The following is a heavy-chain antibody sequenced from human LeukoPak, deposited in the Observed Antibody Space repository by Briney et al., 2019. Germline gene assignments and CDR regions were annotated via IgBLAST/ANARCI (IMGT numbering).Heavy chain of an antibody. D-gene: IGHD3-10*01. CDR1: GFTFSSYA. CDR2: ISYDGSNK. V-gene: IGHV3-30*04. Sequence: PGGSLRLSCAASGFTFSSYAMHWVRQAPGKGLEWVAVISYDGSNKYYADSVKGRFTISRDNSKNTLYLQMNSLRAEDTAVYYCARGFGIVRGVIYWDYWGQGTLVTVSS. CDR3: ARGFGIVRGVIYWDY. J-gene: IGHJ4*02.